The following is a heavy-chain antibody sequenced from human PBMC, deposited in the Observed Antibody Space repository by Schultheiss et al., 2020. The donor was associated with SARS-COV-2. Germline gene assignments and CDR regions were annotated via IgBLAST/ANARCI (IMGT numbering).Heavy chain of an antibody. Sequence: SETLSLTCTVSGGSISNYYWSWIRQSPGKGLEWIGYIYYSGSTYYNPSLKSRVTISVDTSKNRFSMQLNSVTPEDTAVYYCSRDLGYCSGGSCYSEGFDYWGQGTLVTVSS. J-gene: IGHJ4*02. CDR2: IYYSGST. D-gene: IGHD2-15*01. CDR1: GGSISNYY. V-gene: IGHV4-59*12. CDR3: SRDLGYCSGGSCYSEGFDY.